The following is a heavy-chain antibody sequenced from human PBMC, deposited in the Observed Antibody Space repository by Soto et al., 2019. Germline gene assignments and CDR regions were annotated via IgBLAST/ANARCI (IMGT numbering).Heavy chain of an antibody. CDR1: GFIFSNYA. Sequence: EVQLLESGGGLVQPGGSLRLSCAPSGFIFSNYAMSWVRQARGKGLEWVSAISGSGADTYYTESVKGRFTISRDNFKNTLYLQMNSLRAEDTAVYYCAKDTGRGGGSVFDSWGQGNLVTVSS. D-gene: IGHD2-15*01. J-gene: IGHJ4*02. V-gene: IGHV3-23*01. CDR2: ISGSGADT. CDR3: AKDTGRGGGSVFDS.